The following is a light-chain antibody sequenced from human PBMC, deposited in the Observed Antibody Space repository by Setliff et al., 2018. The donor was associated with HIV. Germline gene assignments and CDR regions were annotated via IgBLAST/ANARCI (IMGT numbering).Light chain of an antibody. CDR3: SSYTSSTNWV. Sequence: SALTQPASVSGSPGQSLTISCTGTSSDVGAYNYVSWYQQHPGKAPNLLIYEVSNRPSGVSNRFSGSKSGNTASLTISGLQAEDEADYYCSSYTSSTNWVFGGGTKVTVL. V-gene: IGLV2-14*01. CDR1: SSDVGAYNY. J-gene: IGLJ3*02. CDR2: EVS.